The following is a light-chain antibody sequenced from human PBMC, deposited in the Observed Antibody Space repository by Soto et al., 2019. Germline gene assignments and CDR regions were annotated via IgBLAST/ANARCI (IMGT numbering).Light chain of an antibody. V-gene: IGLV1-51*01. CDR1: SSNIGGNS. J-gene: IGLJ1*01. Sequence: VLTQPPSVSAALGQRVTISCSGSSSNIGGNSVSWYQQLPGTAPKLLIYDDNKRPSGIPDRFSGSKSGTSATLGITGFQTGDEADYYCGSWDSSLSAYVFGTGTKVTVL. CDR2: DDN. CDR3: GSWDSSLSAYV.